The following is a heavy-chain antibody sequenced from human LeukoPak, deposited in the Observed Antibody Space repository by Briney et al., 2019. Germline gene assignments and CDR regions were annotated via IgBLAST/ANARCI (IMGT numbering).Heavy chain of an antibody. CDR2: INSDGSST. D-gene: IGHD1-26*01. V-gene: IGHV3-74*01. J-gene: IGHJ4*02. CDR1: GFTFSSYW. Sequence: SGGSLRLSCAASGFTFSSYWMHWVRQAPGKGLVWVSRINSDGSSTSYADSVKGRFTISRDNAKNTLYLQMNSLRAEDTALYYCAKDMGATTVFDYWGQGTLVTVSS. CDR3: AKDMGATTVFDY.